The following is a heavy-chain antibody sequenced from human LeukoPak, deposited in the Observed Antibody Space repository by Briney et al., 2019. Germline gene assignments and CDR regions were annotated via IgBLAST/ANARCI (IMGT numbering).Heavy chain of an antibody. V-gene: IGHV3-23*01. CDR2: ISGSGGST. J-gene: IGHJ4*02. D-gene: IGHD3-22*01. CDR3: VKHDTSGYYYAYFDY. Sequence: GGSLRLSCAASGFTFSSYAMSWVRQAPGKGLEWVSAISGSGGSTYYADSVKGRFTISRDNSKNTLYLQMKTLRAEDTAVYYCVKHDTSGYYYAYFDYWGQGTLVTVSS. CDR1: GFTFSSYA.